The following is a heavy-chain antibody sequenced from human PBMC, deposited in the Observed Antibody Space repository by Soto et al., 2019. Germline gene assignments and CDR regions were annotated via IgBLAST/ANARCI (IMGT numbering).Heavy chain of an antibody. Sequence: GGSLRLSCAASGFTFSSYAMSWVRQAPGKGLEWVSAISGSGGSTYYADSVKGRFTISRDNSKNTLYLQMNSLRAEDTAVYYCAKVRERGGIAAAGGLDYWGQGTLVTVSS. J-gene: IGHJ4*02. V-gene: IGHV3-23*01. CDR3: AKVRERGGIAAAGGLDY. D-gene: IGHD6-13*01. CDR2: ISGSGGST. CDR1: GFTFSSYA.